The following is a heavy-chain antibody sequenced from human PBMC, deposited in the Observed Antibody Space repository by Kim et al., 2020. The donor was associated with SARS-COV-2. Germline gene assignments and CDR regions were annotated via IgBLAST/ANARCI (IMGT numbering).Heavy chain of an antibody. Sequence: SETLSLTCTVSGGSISSGDYYWSWIRQPPGKGLECIGYIYYSGSTYYNPSLKSRVTISVDTSKNQFSLKLSSVTAADTAVYYCARDTMGYGMDVWGQGTTVTVSS. CDR3: ARDTMGYGMDV. V-gene: IGHV4-30-4*01. D-gene: IGHD3-10*01. CDR1: GGSISSGDYY. CDR2: IYYSGST. J-gene: IGHJ6*02.